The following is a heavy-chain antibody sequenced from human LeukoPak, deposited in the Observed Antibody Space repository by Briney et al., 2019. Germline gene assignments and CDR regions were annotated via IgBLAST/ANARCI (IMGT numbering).Heavy chain of an antibody. J-gene: IGHJ2*01. Sequence: GGSLRLSCAASGFTFNSYWMTWVRQPPGKGLEWVSVIYTGDTTDYADSVKGRFIISIDNSKNTLYLQMSSLRAEDTALYYCAREKYYYGRGFDLWGRGTLVTVSS. CDR1: GFTFNSYW. CDR3: AREKYYYGRGFDL. D-gene: IGHD3-10*01. V-gene: IGHV3-53*01. CDR2: IYTGDTT.